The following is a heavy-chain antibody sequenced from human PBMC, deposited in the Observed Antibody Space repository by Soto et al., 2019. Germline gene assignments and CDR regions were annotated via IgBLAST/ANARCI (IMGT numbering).Heavy chain of an antibody. Sequence: ASVKVSCKASGYSFTSYGISWVRQAPGQGLEWMGWISAYNGNTNYAQKLQGRVTMTTDTSTSTAYMELRSLRSDDTAVYYCARDLRYFDPWDYWGQGTLVTVSS. J-gene: IGHJ4*02. V-gene: IGHV1-18*01. D-gene: IGHD3-9*01. CDR2: ISAYNGNT. CDR1: GYSFTSYG. CDR3: ARDLRYFDPWDY.